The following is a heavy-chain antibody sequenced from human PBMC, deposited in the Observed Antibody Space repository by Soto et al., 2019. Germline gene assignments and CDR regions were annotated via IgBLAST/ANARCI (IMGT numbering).Heavy chain of an antibody. D-gene: IGHD5-12*01. J-gene: IGHJ5*02. Sequence: QVQLVESGGGLVKPGGSLRLSCAASGFTFSDYYMSWIRQAPGKGLERVSYISSSGSTIYYADYVKGRSTITRDNARNSLYLKMNSLRAEETAVYYCAREVESIVATTVVAWGQGTMVTVSS. CDR2: ISSSGSTI. V-gene: IGHV3-11*01. CDR1: GFTFSDYY. CDR3: AREVESIVATTVVA.